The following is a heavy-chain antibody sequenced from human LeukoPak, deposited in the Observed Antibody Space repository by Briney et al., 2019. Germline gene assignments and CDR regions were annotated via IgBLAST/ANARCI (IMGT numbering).Heavy chain of an antibody. J-gene: IGHJ4*02. CDR2: IKEDESAK. CDR3: ARAVDVADY. CDR1: GFIFNHHW. Sequence: GGSLRLSSVGSGFIFNHHWMSWVRQAPGKGLDWVANIKEDESAKFYADSVRGRFTISRDNAKNSVYLQMNNLRVEDTAVYYCARAVDVADYWGRGTLVTVSS. D-gene: IGHD3-16*01. V-gene: IGHV3-7*01.